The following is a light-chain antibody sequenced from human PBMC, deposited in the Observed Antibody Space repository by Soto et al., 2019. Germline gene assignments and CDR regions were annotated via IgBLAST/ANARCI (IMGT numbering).Light chain of an antibody. V-gene: IGKV3-20*01. CDR1: QSVSSNY. CDR2: GAS. Sequence: EIVLTQSPGTLSLSPGERATLSCRASQSVSSNYLAWYQQKPGQAPRLLIYGASTRATGIPDRFSGSGSGTDFTLTISRLEPEDFAVYYCQLYDNSLYTFGQGINLHIK. CDR3: QLYDNSLYT. J-gene: IGKJ2*01.